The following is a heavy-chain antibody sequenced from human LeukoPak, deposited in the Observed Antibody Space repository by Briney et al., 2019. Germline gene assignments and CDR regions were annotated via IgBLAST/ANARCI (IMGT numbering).Heavy chain of an antibody. D-gene: IGHD6-19*01. Sequence: GGSLRLSCAASGLTFSSYSMNWVRQTPGKGLEWGSYINSGSSTIYYADSVKGRFTIFRDNAKNSLYLQMNSLRDEDTAVYYCARDRHSTGWYYFDYWGQGTLVTVSS. CDR2: INSGSSTI. J-gene: IGHJ4*02. CDR1: GLTFSSYS. V-gene: IGHV3-48*02. CDR3: ARDRHSTGWYYFDY.